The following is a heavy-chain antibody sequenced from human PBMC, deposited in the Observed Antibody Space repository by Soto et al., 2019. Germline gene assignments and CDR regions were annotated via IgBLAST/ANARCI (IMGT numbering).Heavy chain of an antibody. V-gene: IGHV3-15*01. CDR2: IKSKTDGGTT. Sequence: GGSLRLSCAASGFTFSNAWMSWVRQAPGEGLEWVGRIKSKTDGGTTDYAAPVKGRFTISRDDSKNTLYLQMNSLKTEDTAVYYCTTVPAGDYGDYVVWFDPWGQGTLVTVSS. J-gene: IGHJ5*02. CDR1: GFTFSNAW. CDR3: TTVPAGDYGDYVVWFDP. D-gene: IGHD4-17*01.